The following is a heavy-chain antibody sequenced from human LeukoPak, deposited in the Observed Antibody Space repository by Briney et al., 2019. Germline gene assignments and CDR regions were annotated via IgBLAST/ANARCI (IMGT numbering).Heavy chain of an antibody. D-gene: IGHD5-12*01. V-gene: IGHV3-64D*09. CDR3: VKGRVEWLRDFDI. CDR1: GFTLSSYS. J-gene: IGHJ4*02. Sequence: GGSLRLSCAASGFTLSSYSMDWVRQAPGKGLEYVSAISSNGGSTYYADSVKGRFTTSRDNSKDTLYLQMSSLRAEDTAVYYCVKGRVEWLRDFDIWGQGTLVTASS. CDR2: ISSNGGST.